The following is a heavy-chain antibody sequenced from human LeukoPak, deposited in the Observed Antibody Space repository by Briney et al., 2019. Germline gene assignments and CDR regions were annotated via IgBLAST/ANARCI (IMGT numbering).Heavy chain of an antibody. J-gene: IGHJ4*02. CDR1: GFTFTNYE. CDR2: ISGSGGST. Sequence: PGGSLRLSCAASGFTFTNYEMSWVRQAPGKGLEWVSAISGSGGSTYYADSVKGRFTISRDISKNTLYLQMNSLRAEDTAVYYCAKDGVGATSGLYYFDYWGQGTLVTVSS. D-gene: IGHD1-26*01. CDR3: AKDGVGATSGLYYFDY. V-gene: IGHV3-23*01.